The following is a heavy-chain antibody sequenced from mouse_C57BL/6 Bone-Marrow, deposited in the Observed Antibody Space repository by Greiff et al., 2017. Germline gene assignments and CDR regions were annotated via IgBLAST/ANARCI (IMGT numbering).Heavy chain of an antibody. J-gene: IGHJ4*01. Sequence: EVQLQESGPGLVKPSQSLSLTCSVTGYSITSGYYWNWIRQFPGNKLEWMGYISYDGSNNYNPSLKNRISITRDTSKNQFFLKLNSVTTEDTATYYCARNWDVGAMDYWGQGTSVTVSS. CDR1: GYSITSGYY. CDR3: ARNWDVGAMDY. V-gene: IGHV3-6*01. CDR2: ISYDGSN. D-gene: IGHD4-1*01.